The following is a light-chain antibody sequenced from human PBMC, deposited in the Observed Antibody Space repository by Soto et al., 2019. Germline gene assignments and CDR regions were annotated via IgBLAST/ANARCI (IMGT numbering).Light chain of an antibody. CDR1: QGVGST. CDR2: DAY. V-gene: IGKV3-15*01. CDR3: QHYKTWPLA. J-gene: IGKJ4*01. Sequence: EIIMTQSPATLSVSPGERVTLSCRASQGVGSTLAWYRQQPGQAPRLLIYDAYIRASGVPARFSGSRSGTEFTLTISGLQSEDFAVYFCQHYKTWPLAFGGGTKVEIK.